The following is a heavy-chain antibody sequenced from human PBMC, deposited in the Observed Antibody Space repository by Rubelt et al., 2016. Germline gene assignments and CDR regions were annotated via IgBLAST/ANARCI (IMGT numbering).Heavy chain of an antibody. Sequence: GSTNYNPSLKSRVTISVDTSKNQFSLKLSSVTAADTAVYYCARRPTYYDFWSGYQHFDYWGQGTLVTVSS. D-gene: IGHD3-3*01. CDR2: GST. CDR3: ARRPTYYDFWSGYQHFDY. V-gene: IGHV4-34*01. J-gene: IGHJ4*02.